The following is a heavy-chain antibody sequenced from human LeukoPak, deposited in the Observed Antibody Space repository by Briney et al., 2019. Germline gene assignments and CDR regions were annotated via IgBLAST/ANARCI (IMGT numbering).Heavy chain of an antibody. CDR3: AKPPIAVAGTGLYFDY. V-gene: IGHV3-23*01. CDR1: GFTFGSYA. CDR2: ISGSGGST. J-gene: IGHJ4*02. Sequence: GGSLRLSCAASGFTFGSYAMSWVRQAPGKGLEWVSAISGSGGSTYYADSVKGRFTISRDNSENTLYLQMNSLRAEDTAVYYCAKPPIAVAGTGLYFDYWGQGTLVTVSS. D-gene: IGHD6-19*01.